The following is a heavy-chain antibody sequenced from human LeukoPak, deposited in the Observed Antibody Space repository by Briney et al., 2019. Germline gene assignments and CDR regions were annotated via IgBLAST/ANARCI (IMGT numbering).Heavy chain of an antibody. D-gene: IGHD3-22*01. CDR2: ISSSSSYI. V-gene: IGHV3-21*01. J-gene: IGHJ4*02. CDR3: ARDYYDSSGYPDY. CDR1: GFTFSSYN. Sequence: GGSLRLSCAASGFTFSSYNMNWVRQAPGKGLEWVSSISSSSSYIYYADSVKGRFTISRDNAKNSLYLQMNSLRAEDTAVYYCARDYYDSSGYPDYWGQGTLVTVSS.